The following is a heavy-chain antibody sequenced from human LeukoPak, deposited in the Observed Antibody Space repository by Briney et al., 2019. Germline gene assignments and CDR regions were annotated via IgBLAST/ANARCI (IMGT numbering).Heavy chain of an antibody. Sequence: PSETLSLTCTVSGGSISSGSYYWSWIRQPAGKGLEWIGRIYTSGSTNSNPSLKSRVTISVDTSKNQFSLKLSSVTAADTAVYYCARAGGLWRNQDAFDIWGQGTMVTVSS. D-gene: IGHD5-18*01. J-gene: IGHJ3*02. CDR2: IYTSGST. V-gene: IGHV4-61*02. CDR3: ARAGGLWRNQDAFDI. CDR1: GGSISSGSYY.